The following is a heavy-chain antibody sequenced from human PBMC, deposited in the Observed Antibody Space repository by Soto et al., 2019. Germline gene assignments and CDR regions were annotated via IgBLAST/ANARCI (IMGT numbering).Heavy chain of an antibody. D-gene: IGHD1-26*01. J-gene: IGHJ6*02. Sequence: QVQLVESGGGVVQPGRSLRLSCAASGFTFNSYGMHWVRQGPGNGLEWVAFISYDSTKTYYADSVKGRFTISRDNSNSALYVQMNSLTGEDTAVYYCARTRSACSDFHYYSLDVWGQGTTVTVSS. CDR1: GFTFNSYG. V-gene: IGHV3-30*03. CDR2: ISYDSTKT. CDR3: ARTRSACSDFHYYSLDV.